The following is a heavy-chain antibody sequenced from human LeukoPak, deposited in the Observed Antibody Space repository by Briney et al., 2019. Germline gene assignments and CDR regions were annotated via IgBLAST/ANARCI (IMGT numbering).Heavy chain of an antibody. V-gene: IGHV4-4*02. CDR3: ARGPDIVVVVAVTSGDYYYGMDV. D-gene: IGHD2-15*01. CDR2: IYHSGST. J-gene: IGHJ6*02. Sequence: SGTLSLTCAVSGGXISSSNCWSWVRQPPGKGLEWIGEIYHSGSTNYNPSLKSRVTISVDKSKNQFSLKLSSVTAADTAVYYCARGPDIVVVVAVTSGDYYYGMDVWGQGTTVTVSS. CDR1: GGXISSSNC.